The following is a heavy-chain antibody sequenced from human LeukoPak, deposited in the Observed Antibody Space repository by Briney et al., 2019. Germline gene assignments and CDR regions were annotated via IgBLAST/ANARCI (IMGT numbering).Heavy chain of an antibody. Sequence: SETLSLTCSVSGGSISSASYYWTWIRQHPGKGLEWIGYVYYSGSTDYNPSLKGRVMISPDTSKNQFSLRLSSVTAADTAVYYCARYDSSGYWNYFDYWGQGTLVTVSS. J-gene: IGHJ4*02. CDR1: GGSISSASYY. CDR2: VYYSGST. D-gene: IGHD3-22*01. CDR3: ARYDSSGYWNYFDY. V-gene: IGHV4-31*03.